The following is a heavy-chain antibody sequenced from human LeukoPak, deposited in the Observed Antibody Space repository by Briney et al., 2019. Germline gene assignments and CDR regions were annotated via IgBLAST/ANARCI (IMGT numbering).Heavy chain of an antibody. CDR3: ARRGTAVTGPAFDI. CDR1: GFTFSTYA. CDR2: ISGTGNSP. D-gene: IGHD6-19*01. J-gene: IGHJ3*02. Sequence: GGSLRLSCAASGFTFSTYAMSWVRQAPGKGLEWVSAISGTGNSPYYGDSVKGRFTISRDNSKNTLYLQMNSLRAEDTAVYYCARRGTAVTGPAFDIWGQGTMVTVSS. V-gene: IGHV3-23*01.